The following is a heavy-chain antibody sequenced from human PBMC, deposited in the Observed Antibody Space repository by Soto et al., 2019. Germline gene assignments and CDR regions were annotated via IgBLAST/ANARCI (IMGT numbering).Heavy chain of an antibody. CDR3: ATDPLVSGYDFAIDY. V-gene: IGHV1-24*01. J-gene: IGHJ4*02. Sequence: ASVNVSCKFSGYTLTELSIHWVRQATGKGLEWMGGFDPEDGETIYAQKFQGRVTMTEDTSTDTAYMELSSLRSEDTAVYYCATDPLVSGYDFAIDYWGQRTLVTVSS. CDR1: GYTLTELS. D-gene: IGHD5-12*01. CDR2: FDPEDGET.